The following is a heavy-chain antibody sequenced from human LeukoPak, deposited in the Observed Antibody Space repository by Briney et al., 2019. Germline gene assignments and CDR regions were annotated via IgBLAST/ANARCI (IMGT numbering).Heavy chain of an antibody. V-gene: IGHV4-59*01. J-gene: IGHJ4*02. CDR3: ARGSSDSSGRYNFDY. CDR1: GGSISSYY. Sequence: PSETLSLTCTVSGGSISSYYWSWIRQPPGKGLEWIGYIYYSGSTNYNPSLKSRVTISVDTSKNQFSLKLSSVTAADTAVYYCARGSSDSSGRYNFDYWGQGTLVTVSS. CDR2: IYYSGST. D-gene: IGHD6-19*01.